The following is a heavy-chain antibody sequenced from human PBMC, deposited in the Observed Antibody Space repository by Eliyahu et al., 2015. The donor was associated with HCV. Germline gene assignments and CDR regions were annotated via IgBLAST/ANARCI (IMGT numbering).Heavy chain of an antibody. V-gene: IGHV4-39*01. CDR3: AKEGGSSGWSDY. CDR2: IYYSGST. CDR1: GGSISSSSYY. D-gene: IGHD6-19*01. Sequence: QLQLQESGPGLVKPSETLSLTCTVSGGSISSSSYYWGWIRQPPGKGLEWIGSIYYSGSTYYNPSLKSRVTISVDTSKNQFSLKLSSVTAADTAVYYCAKEGGSSGWSDYWGQGTLVTVSS. J-gene: IGHJ4*02.